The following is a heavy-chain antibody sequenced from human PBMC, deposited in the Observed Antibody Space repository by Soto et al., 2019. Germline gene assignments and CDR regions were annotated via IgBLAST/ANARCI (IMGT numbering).Heavy chain of an antibody. J-gene: IGHJ5*02. Sequence: QVQLVQSGAEVKKPGASVKVSCKASGYTFTNYEINWVRQATGQGLEWMGWMNPGSGNTGYAHKFQGRVTMTRNISISTAYMELSRLGSDDTAIYYCARMAASGSLNWFDPWGQETLVTVSS. CDR1: GYTFTNYE. CDR2: MNPGSGNT. CDR3: ARMAASGSLNWFDP. D-gene: IGHD3-10*01. V-gene: IGHV1-8*01.